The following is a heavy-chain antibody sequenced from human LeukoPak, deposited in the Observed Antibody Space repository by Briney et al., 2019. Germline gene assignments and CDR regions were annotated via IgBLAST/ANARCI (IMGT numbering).Heavy chain of an antibody. J-gene: IGHJ4*02. Sequence: GASVKVSCRASGYTFIAYYMHWVRQAPGQGLEWMGWINPSSGGTNYAQKLQGRVTMTADTSTSTAYMELRSLRSDDTAVYYCARYGDYWEYFDYWGQGTLVTVSS. CDR1: GYTFIAYY. D-gene: IGHD4-17*01. CDR3: ARYGDYWEYFDY. CDR2: INPSSGGT. V-gene: IGHV1-2*02.